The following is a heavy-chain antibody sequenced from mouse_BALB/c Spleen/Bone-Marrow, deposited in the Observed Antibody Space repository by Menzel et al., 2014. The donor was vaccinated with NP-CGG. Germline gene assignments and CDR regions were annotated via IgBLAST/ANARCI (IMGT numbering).Heavy chain of an antibody. D-gene: IGHD1-2*01. Sequence: VQLQQSGAELVRPGASVKLSCKVSGYTFTNYYVYWVKQRPGQGLEWIGEINPSNGVTNFNEKFMSKATLTVDSSSSPAFMHRSRLASQDSAVYYCRRSRFYGYGWYFEVCGAGTLVPGAS. CDR2: INPSNGVT. CDR3: RRSRFYGYGWYFEV. J-gene: IGHJ1*01. CDR1: GYTFTNYY. V-gene: IGHV1S81*02.